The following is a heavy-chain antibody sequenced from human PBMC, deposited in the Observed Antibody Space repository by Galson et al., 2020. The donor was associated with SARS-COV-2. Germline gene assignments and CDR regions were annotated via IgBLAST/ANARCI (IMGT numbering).Heavy chain of an antibody. J-gene: IGHJ4*02. CDR3: ARDGGPVALDY. D-gene: IGHD5-12*01. Sequence: SETLSLTCAVSGGSISSGGYSLSWIRQPPGKGLEWIGYTYYSGSTYYNPSLTSRVTTSVATSKNQFSLKLSPVTAADTAVYDCARDGGPVALDYWGQGTLVTVAS. CDR1: GGSISSGGYS. CDR2: TYYSGST. V-gene: IGHV4-30-4*07.